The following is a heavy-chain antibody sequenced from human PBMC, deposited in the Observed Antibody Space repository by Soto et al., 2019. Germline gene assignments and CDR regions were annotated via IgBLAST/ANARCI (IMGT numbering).Heavy chain of an antibody. CDR1: GYTFTGYY. V-gene: IGHV1-2*04. D-gene: IGHD3-22*01. CDR3: ARSDYYDSSGYPKGCAFDI. CDR2: INPNSGGT. Sequence: ASVKVSCKASGYTFTGYYMHWVRQAPGQGLAWMGWINPNSGGTNYAQKFQGWVTMTRDTSISTAYMELSRLRPDDTAVYYCARSDYYDSSGYPKGCAFDIWGQGTMVTVSS. J-gene: IGHJ3*02.